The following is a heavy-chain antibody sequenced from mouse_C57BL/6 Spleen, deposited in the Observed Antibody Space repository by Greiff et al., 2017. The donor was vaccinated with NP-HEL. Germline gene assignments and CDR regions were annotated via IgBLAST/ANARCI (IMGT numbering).Heavy chain of an antibody. Sequence: VQLQQSGPELVKPGASVKISCKASGYAFSSSWMNWVKQRPGKGLEGIGRIYPGDGDTNYNGKFKGKATLTADKSSSTAYMQLSSLTSEDSAVYFCARKGSSGSYFDYWVQGTTLTVSS. CDR2: IYPGDGDT. V-gene: IGHV1-82*01. J-gene: IGHJ2*01. CDR3: ARKGSSGSYFDY. CDR1: GYAFSSSW. D-gene: IGHD3-2*02.